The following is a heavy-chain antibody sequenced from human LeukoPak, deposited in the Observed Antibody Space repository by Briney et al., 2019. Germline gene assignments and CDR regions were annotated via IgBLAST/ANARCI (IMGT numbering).Heavy chain of an antibody. V-gene: IGHV4-38-2*01. CDR2: IYHSGST. CDR1: GYSIGSGYY. Sequence: SETLSLTCAVSGYSIGSGYYWGWIRQPPGKGLEWIGSIYHSGSTYYNPSLKSRVTISVDTSKNQFSLKLSSVTAADTAVYYCATLGGTIFGVASPFDYWGQGTLVTVSS. CDR3: ATLGGTIFGVASPFDY. J-gene: IGHJ4*02. D-gene: IGHD3-3*01.